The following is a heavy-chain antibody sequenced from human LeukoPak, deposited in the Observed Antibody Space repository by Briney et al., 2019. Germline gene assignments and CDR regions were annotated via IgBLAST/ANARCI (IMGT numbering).Heavy chain of an antibody. CDR2: IYYSGST. CDR1: GGSISSSY. J-gene: IGHJ4*02. D-gene: IGHD1-14*01. CDR3: ARDRGSGTTSDY. V-gene: IGHV4-59*01. Sequence: SETLSLTCTVSGGSISSSYWSWIRQPPGKGLEWIGYIYYSGSTNYNPSLKGRVTISVDTSKNQFSLKLSSVTAADTAVYYCARDRGSGTTSDYWGQGTLVTVSS.